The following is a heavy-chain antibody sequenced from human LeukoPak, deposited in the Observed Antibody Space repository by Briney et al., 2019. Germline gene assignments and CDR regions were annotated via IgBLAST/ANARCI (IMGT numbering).Heavy chain of an antibody. CDR3: ARGWYYYDSSGYYPYYYYMDV. J-gene: IGHJ6*03. D-gene: IGHD3-22*01. Sequence: ASVKVSCKASGGTFSSYAISWVRQAPGQGLEWMGGIIPIFGTANYAQKFQGRVTITTDGSTSTAYMELSSLRTEDTAVYFCARGWYYYDSSGYYPYYYYMDVWGKGTTVTVSS. CDR2: IIPIFGTA. CDR1: GGTFSSYA. V-gene: IGHV1-69*05.